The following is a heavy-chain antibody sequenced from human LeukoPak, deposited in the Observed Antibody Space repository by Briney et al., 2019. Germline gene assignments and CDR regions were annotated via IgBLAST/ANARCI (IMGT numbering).Heavy chain of an antibody. CDR3: ARVTRNAFDI. Sequence: SETLSLTCTVSGGSISSYYWSWIRQPPGKGLEWIGYIYYSGSTNYNPSLKSRVTISVDTSKNQFSLKLSSVTAADTAVYYCARVTRNAFDIWGQGTMVTVSS. V-gene: IGHV4-59*01. CDR2: IYYSGST. J-gene: IGHJ3*02. CDR1: GGSISSYY.